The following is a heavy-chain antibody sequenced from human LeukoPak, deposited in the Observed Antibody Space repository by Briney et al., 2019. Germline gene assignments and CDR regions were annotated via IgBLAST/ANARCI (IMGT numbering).Heavy chain of an antibody. Sequence: SETLSLTCTVSGGSISSSSYYWGWIRQPPGKGLEWIGSIYYSGSAYYNPSLKSRVTISVDTSKNQFSLKLSSVTAADTAVYYCARIILTGYYGDYWGQGTLVTVSS. J-gene: IGHJ4*02. CDR2: IYYSGSA. D-gene: IGHD3-9*01. CDR3: ARIILTGYYGDY. CDR1: GGSISSSSYY. V-gene: IGHV4-39*07.